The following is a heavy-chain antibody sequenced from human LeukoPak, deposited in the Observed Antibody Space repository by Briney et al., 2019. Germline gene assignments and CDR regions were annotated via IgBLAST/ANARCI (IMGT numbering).Heavy chain of an antibody. V-gene: IGHV3-7*04. CDR1: GFTFSYYW. Sequence: PGGSLRLSCEACGFTFSYYWMSWLRQAPGKGLEWVANIKDDGSEQYYVDSVKGRFNVSRDNAKNSLYLQMNSLRVEDTAVYYCARPSRSVRELWGQGTLVTVSS. CDR2: IKDDGSEQ. D-gene: IGHD1-26*01. CDR3: ARPSRSVREL. J-gene: IGHJ4*02.